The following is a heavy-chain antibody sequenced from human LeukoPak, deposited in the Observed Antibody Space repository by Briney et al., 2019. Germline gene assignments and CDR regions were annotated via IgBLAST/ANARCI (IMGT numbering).Heavy chain of an antibody. Sequence: GGSLRLSCAASGLTFSSYAMTWVRQAPGKGLEWVSGISGSGGSTYYADSVKGRFTISRDNSKNTLYLQMNSLRVEDTAVYYCAKGGRWDYYDSSHWGQGTMVSVSS. CDR2: ISGSGGST. V-gene: IGHV3-23*01. J-gene: IGHJ3*01. CDR1: GLTFSSYA. D-gene: IGHD3-22*01. CDR3: AKGGRWDYYDSSH.